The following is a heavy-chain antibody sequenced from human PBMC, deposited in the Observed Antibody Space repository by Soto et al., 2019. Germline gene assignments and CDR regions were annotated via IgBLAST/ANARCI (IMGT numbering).Heavy chain of an antibody. Sequence: ASVKVSCKASGYTFTSYSMQWVRQAPGQRLEWMGWINVGNGNTKYSQKFQGRVTITTDTSASTAYMELSSLTSEDTAVYYCARERWGSGSRWFDPWGQGTLVTVSS. J-gene: IGHJ5*02. CDR2: INVGNGNT. CDR3: ARERWGSGSRWFDP. V-gene: IGHV1-3*01. CDR1: GYTFTSYS. D-gene: IGHD6-19*01.